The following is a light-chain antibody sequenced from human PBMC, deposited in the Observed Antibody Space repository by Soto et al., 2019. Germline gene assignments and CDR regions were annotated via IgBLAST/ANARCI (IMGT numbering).Light chain of an antibody. CDR3: QQTYSSPRGFT. Sequence: DIQMTQSPSSLSASVGDRVTITCRASQSISTYLNWYQQKPGKAPNLLIYASSSLQSGVPSRFSGSGSGTNFTLTISSLQPEDFATYYCQQTYSSPRGFTFGPGTKVDIK. CDR2: ASS. J-gene: IGKJ3*01. CDR1: QSISTY. V-gene: IGKV1-39*01.